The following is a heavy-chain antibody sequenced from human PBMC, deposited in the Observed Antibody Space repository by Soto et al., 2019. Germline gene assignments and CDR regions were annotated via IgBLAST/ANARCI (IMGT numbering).Heavy chain of an antibody. CDR1: GGSVSSGSYY. V-gene: IGHV4-61*01. D-gene: IGHD2-15*01. J-gene: IGHJ4*02. Sequence: KTSETLSLTCTVSGGSVSSGSYYWSWIRQPPGKGLEWIGYIYYSGSTNYNPSLKSRVTISVDTSKNQFSLKLSSVTAADTAVYYCARDCSGGSCYSHFDYWGQGTLVTVSS. CDR3: ARDCSGGSCYSHFDY. CDR2: IYYSGST.